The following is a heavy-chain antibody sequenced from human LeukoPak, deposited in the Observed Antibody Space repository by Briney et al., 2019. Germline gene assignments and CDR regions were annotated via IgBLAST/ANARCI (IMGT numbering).Heavy chain of an antibody. Sequence: ASVKVSCKASGYTFTSYGISWVRQAPGQGLEWMGWISAYNGNTNYAQKLQGRVTMTTDTSTSTAYMELRSLRSDDTAVYYCAREQYQLLCLDYWGREPWSPSPQ. CDR2: ISAYNGNT. D-gene: IGHD2-2*01. J-gene: IGHJ4*02. CDR3: AREQYQLLCLDY. V-gene: IGHV1-18*01. CDR1: GYTFTSYG.